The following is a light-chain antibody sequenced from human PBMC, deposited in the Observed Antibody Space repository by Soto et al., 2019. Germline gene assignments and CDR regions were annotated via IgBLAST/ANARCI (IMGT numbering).Light chain of an antibody. CDR3: QQRSNFWT. J-gene: IGKJ1*01. V-gene: IGKV3-11*01. Sequence: EIVLTQSPATLSLSPGEGATLSCRASQSVSSYLAWYQQKPGQAPRLLIYDASNRATGIPARFSGSGSGTDFTLTISSLEPEDFAVYYCQQRSNFWTFGQGTKV. CDR1: QSVSSY. CDR2: DAS.